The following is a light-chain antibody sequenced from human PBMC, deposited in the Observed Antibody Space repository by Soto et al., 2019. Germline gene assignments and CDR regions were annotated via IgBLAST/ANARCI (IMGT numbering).Light chain of an antibody. CDR3: LQAYNYPLT. Sequence: ASQMTQSPSSVSASVGAKVTITCRASQGIRNDLGWYQQKPGKAPKLLIYAASSLQSGVPSTFSGSGSGTDFTLTISSLQPEDFATYYCLQAYNYPLTFGGGTKVDIK. J-gene: IGKJ4*01. CDR2: AAS. CDR1: QGIRND. V-gene: IGKV1-6*01.